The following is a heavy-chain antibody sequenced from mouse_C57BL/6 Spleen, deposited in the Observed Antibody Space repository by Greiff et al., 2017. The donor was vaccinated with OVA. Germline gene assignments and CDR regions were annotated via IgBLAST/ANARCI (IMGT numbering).Heavy chain of an antibody. CDR1: GYTFTSYW. Sequence: QVHVKQPGAELVKPGASVKMSCKASGYTFTSYWITWVKQRPGQGLEWIGDIYPGSGSTNYNEKFKSKATLTVDTSSSTAYMQLSSLTSEDSAVYYCARGDYSNPIDYWGQGTSVTVSS. D-gene: IGHD2-5*01. CDR3: ARGDYSNPIDY. J-gene: IGHJ4*01. V-gene: IGHV1-55*01. CDR2: IYPGSGST.